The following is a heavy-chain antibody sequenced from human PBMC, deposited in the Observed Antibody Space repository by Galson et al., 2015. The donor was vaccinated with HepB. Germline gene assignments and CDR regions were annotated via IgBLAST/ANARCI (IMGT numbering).Heavy chain of an antibody. D-gene: IGHD2-21*01. J-gene: IGHJ4*02. Sequence: SLRLSCAASGFTFSRYWMHWVRQAPGKGLVWVSRINSDGTTTTYADSVKGRFTISRDNAKNTVYLQMNSLRAEDTAVYYCARNPYCGGDCYLLDSWGQGTLVAVSS. CDR1: GFTFSRYW. CDR3: ARNPYCGGDCYLLDS. CDR2: INSDGTTT. V-gene: IGHV3-74*01.